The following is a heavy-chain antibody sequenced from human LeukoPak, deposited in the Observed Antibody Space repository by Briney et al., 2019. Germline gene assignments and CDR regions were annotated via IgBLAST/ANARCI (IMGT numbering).Heavy chain of an antibody. D-gene: IGHD3-10*01. V-gene: IGHV3-30-3*01. J-gene: IGHJ4*02. Sequence: GRSLRLSCAASGFTFSSYAMHWVRQAPGKGLEWVAVISYDGSNKYYADSVKGRFTISRDNSKNTLYLQMNSLRAEDTAVYYCARDVPGPGAHYLDYWGQGTLVTVSS. CDR2: ISYDGSNK. CDR1: GFTFSSYA. CDR3: ARDVPGPGAHYLDY.